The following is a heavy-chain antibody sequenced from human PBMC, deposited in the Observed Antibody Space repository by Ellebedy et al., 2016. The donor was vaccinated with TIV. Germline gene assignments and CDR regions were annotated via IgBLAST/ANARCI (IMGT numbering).Heavy chain of an antibody. Sequence: GESLKISCKGSGYTFANHWIGWVRQMPGKGLEWMGVIYPGDSETKYSPSLQSHVTFSVDKATNPAYLQWPRLRSSDTAIYFCARGRRSDGICSSDFDLWGRGTLVTVSS. CDR1: GYTFANHW. D-gene: IGHD2-15*01. V-gene: IGHV5-51*01. CDR3: ARGRRSDGICSSDFDL. J-gene: IGHJ5*02. CDR2: IYPGDSET.